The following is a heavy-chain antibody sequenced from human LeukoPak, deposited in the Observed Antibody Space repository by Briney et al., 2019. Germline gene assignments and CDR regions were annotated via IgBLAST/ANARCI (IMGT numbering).Heavy chain of an antibody. J-gene: IGHJ4*02. Sequence: PSETLSLTCTVSGASISSYYWSWIRQPPGKGLEWIGYIYYSGSTNYNPSLKSRVTISVDTSKNQFSLNLSSVTAADTAVYYCARVLTYCGGDCLDYWGQGTLVTVSS. V-gene: IGHV4-59*01. CDR2: IYYSGST. D-gene: IGHD2-21*01. CDR1: GASISSYY. CDR3: ARVLTYCGGDCLDY.